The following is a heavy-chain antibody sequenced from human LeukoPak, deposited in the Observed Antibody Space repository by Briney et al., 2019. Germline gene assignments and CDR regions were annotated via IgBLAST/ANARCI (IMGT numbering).Heavy chain of an antibody. J-gene: IGHJ6*02. Sequence: ASVKVSCKASGYTFTGYYMHWVRQAPGQGLEWMGWINPNSGGTNYAQKFQGRVTMTRDTSISTAYMELSRLRSDDTAVYYCARDQVIWFGELPGMDVWGQGTTVTVSS. CDR2: INPNSGGT. CDR1: GYTFTGYY. V-gene: IGHV1-2*02. CDR3: ARDQVIWFGELPGMDV. D-gene: IGHD3-10*01.